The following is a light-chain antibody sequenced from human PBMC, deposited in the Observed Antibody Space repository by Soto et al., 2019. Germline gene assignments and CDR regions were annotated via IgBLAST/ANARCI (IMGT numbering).Light chain of an antibody. Sequence: EIVRTQSPATLSVSPGERATLSCRASQSVSSNLAWYQQKPGQAPRLLIYGASIRATGIPARFSGSGSGTAFTLTIISLQSEDFAVYYCQQYNNWPPRTFGQGTKVEIK. CDR2: GAS. CDR1: QSVSSN. V-gene: IGKV3-15*01. CDR3: QQYNNWPPRT. J-gene: IGKJ1*01.